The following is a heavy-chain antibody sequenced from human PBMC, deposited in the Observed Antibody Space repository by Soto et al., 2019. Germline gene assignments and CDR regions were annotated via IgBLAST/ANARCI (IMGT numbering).Heavy chain of an antibody. Sequence: LXLSCAASGLTFSSYSMSWVRQAPGKGLEWVSAISGSGGSTYYADSVKGRFTISRDNSKNTLYLQMNSLRAEDTAIYYCAKVPQWLSTYCFDYWGQGDLVTVSS. CDR3: AKVPQWLSTYCFDY. D-gene: IGHD3-22*01. V-gene: IGHV3-23*01. J-gene: IGHJ4*02. CDR1: GLTFSSYS. CDR2: ISGSGGST.